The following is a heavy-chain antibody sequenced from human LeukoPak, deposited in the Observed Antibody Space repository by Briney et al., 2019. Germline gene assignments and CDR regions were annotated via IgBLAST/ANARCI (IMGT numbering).Heavy chain of an antibody. CDR3: ARLRWPRGGRSSFDY. V-gene: IGHV5-51*01. Sequence: GESLKISCNGSGYXFTTHWICWVRQMPGKGLEWMGIVNPDDSDTKYSPSFQGQVTISADKSITTAYLQWSSLKASDTAMYYCARLRWPRGGRSSFDYWGQGALVTVSS. J-gene: IGHJ4*02. D-gene: IGHD3-10*01. CDR2: VNPDDSDT. CDR1: GYXFTTHW.